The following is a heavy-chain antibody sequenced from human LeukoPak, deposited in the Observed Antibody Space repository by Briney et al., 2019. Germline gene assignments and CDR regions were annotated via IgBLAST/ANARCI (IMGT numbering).Heavy chain of an antibody. CDR3: ARGPDSGATYFDY. CDR2: IYSSGST. D-gene: IGHD1-26*01. CDR1: GGSISSYY. Sequence: TSETLSLTCTVSGGSISSYYWSWIRQPAGKGLEWIGHIYSSGSTLYNPSLKSRVTMSVDTSQNQFSLKLSSVTAAETAVYFCARGPDSGATYFDYWGQGTLVTVSS. V-gene: IGHV4-4*07. J-gene: IGHJ4*02.